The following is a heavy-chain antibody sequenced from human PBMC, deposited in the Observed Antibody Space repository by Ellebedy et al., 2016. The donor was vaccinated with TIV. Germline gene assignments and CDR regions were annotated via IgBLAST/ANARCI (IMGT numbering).Heavy chain of an antibody. D-gene: IGHD3-3*01. Sequence: SVKVSXKASGGTFSSYAISWVRQAPGQGLEWMGGIIPIFGTANYAQKFQGRVTITADKSTSTAYMELSSLRSEDTAVYYCARDPMTFGVVIMTGWFDPWGQGTLVTVSS. CDR3: ARDPMTFGVVIMTGWFDP. CDR1: GGTFSSYA. CDR2: IIPIFGTA. J-gene: IGHJ5*02. V-gene: IGHV1-69*06.